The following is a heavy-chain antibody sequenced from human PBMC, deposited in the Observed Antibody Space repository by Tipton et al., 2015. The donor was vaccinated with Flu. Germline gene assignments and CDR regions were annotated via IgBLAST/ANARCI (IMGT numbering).Heavy chain of an antibody. D-gene: IGHD1-26*01. CDR1: GGSISSYY. V-gene: IGHV4-4*07. Sequence: TLSLTCSVSGGSISSYYWSWIRQPAGKGLEWIGRILTGGSTNYNPSLKSRVTMSVDTSKNQFSLKLSSVTAADTAVYYCARYGTYDGSRYFQHWGQGTLVTVSS. CDR3: ARYGTYDGSRYFQH. J-gene: IGHJ1*01. CDR2: ILTGGST.